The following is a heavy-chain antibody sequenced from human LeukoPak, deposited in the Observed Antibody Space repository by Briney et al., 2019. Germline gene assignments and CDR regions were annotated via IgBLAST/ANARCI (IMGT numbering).Heavy chain of an antibody. CDR3: ARERLGRFLEWETRAFDI. V-gene: IGHV1-24*01. CDR1: GYTLTELS. D-gene: IGHD3-3*01. J-gene: IGHJ3*02. CDR2: FDPEDGET. Sequence: GSSVKVSCKASGYTLTELSMHWVRQAPGKGLEWMGGFDPEDGETIYAQKFQGRVTMTEDTSTDTAYMELSSLRSEDTAVYYCARERLGRFLEWETRAFDIWGQGTMVTVSS.